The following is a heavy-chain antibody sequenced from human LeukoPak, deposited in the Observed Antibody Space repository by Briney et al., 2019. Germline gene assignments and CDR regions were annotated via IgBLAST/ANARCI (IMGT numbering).Heavy chain of an antibody. Sequence: ASVKVSCKAAGYTFTSYAMNWVRQAPGQGLDWMGWINTNTRTPTSAQGFTGLFVFSLDTSISTAYLQISSLKAEDTAVYYCARVMYSGSYLGAFDIWGQGTMVTVSS. V-gene: IGHV7-4-1*02. CDR3: ARVMYSGSYLGAFDI. J-gene: IGHJ3*02. CDR1: GYTFTSYA. D-gene: IGHD1-26*01. CDR2: INTNTRTP.